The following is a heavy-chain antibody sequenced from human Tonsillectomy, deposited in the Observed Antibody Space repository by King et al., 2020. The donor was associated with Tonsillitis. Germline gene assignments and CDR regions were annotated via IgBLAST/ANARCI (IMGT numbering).Heavy chain of an antibody. J-gene: IGHJ3*02. V-gene: IGHV3-30*04. CDR1: GFTFSSYA. D-gene: IGHD3-10*01. CDR3: ARDWIPVLQWFGAFDI. CDR2: ISYDGSNK. Sequence: VQLVESGGDVVQPGRSLRLSCAASGFTFSSYAMHWVRQAPGKGLEWVAVISYDGSNKYYADSVKGRFTISRDNSKNTLYLQMNSLRAEGTAVYYCARDWIPVLQWFGAFDIWGQGTMVTVSS.